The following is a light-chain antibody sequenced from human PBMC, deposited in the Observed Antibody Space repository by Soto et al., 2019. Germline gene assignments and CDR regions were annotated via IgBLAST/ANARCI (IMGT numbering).Light chain of an antibody. Sequence: QSVLTQPPSVSGAPGQRVTMSCTGSSSNIGAGYDVHWYQQLPGTAPKLLIYGNSNRPSGVPDRFSGSKSGTSASLAITGLQAEDEADYYCCSYAGSSFYVSGTGTKVTVL. CDR1: SSNIGAGYD. V-gene: IGLV1-40*01. J-gene: IGLJ1*01. CDR3: CSYAGSSFYV. CDR2: GNS.